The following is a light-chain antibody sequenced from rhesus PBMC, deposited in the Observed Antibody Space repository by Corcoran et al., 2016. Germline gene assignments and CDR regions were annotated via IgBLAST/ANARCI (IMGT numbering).Light chain of an antibody. V-gene: IGLV2-23*01. J-gene: IGLJ3*01. CDR3: SSYAGTNTLL. CDR1: SSDIGGYNY. CDR2: DVS. Sequence: QAALTQPPSVSGSPGQSVTISCSGTSSDIGGYNYVSWYQQHPGKAPKLMIYDVSQRPSGVSDRFSGSKSGNTASLTISGIQAEDEADYYCSSYAGTNTLLFGGGTRLTVL.